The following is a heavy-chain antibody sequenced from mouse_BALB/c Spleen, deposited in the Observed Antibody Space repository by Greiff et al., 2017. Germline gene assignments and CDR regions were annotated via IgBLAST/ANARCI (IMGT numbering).Heavy chain of an antibody. V-gene: IGHV1S81*02. CDR1: GYTFTSYW. CDR2: INPSNGRT. CDR3: ARREGGGYYYAMDY. Sequence: QVQLQQPGAELVKPGASVKLSCTASGYTFTSYWMHWVKQRPGQGLEWIGEINPSNGRTNYNEKFKSKATLTVDKSSSTAYMQLSSLTSEDSAVYYCARREGGGYYYAMDYWGQGTSVTVSS. J-gene: IGHJ4*01.